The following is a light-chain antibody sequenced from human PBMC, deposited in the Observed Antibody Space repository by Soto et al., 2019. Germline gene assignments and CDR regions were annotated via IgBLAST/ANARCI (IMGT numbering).Light chain of an antibody. Sequence: EIVLTQSPGTVSLSPGERATLSCRASQSVVSSYLAWYQQKPGQAPRLLIYGASTRATGIPARFSGSGSGTDFTLTISRLEPEDFAVYYCQQRSNWPLTFGGGTKVDIK. CDR2: GAS. V-gene: IGKV3D-20*02. J-gene: IGKJ4*01. CDR1: QSVVSSY. CDR3: QQRSNWPLT.